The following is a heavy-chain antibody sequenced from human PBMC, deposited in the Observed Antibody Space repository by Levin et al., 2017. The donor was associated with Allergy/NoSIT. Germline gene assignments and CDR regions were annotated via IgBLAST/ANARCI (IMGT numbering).Heavy chain of an antibody. V-gene: IGHV3-23*01. CDR1: GFTFSSYA. D-gene: IGHD2-21*02. J-gene: IGHJ1*01. CDR3: AKLPGALPLGRVTAPRGYFQH. Sequence: PGGSLRLSCAASGFTFSSYAMSWVRQAPGKGLEWVSAISGSGGSTYYADSVKGRFTISRDNSKNTLYLQMNSLRAEDTAVYYCAKLPGALPLGRVTAPRGYFQHWGQGTLVTVSS. CDR2: ISGSGGST.